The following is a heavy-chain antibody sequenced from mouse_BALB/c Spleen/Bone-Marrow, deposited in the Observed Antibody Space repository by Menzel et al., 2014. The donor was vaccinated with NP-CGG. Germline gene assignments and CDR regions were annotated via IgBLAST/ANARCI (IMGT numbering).Heavy chain of an antibody. V-gene: IGHV4-1*02. J-gene: IGHJ3*01. CDR2: INPASSTI. Sequence: EVKLEESGGGLVQPGGSLKLSCAASGFDFSRYWMTWVRQAPGKGLERIGEINPASSTINYTPSLKDKFIISRDNAKNTLYLQMSRVRSEDTALYYCAKNYYYGYVAYWGQRTLVTVSA. D-gene: IGHD1-2*01. CDR3: AKNYYYGYVAY. CDR1: GFDFSRYW.